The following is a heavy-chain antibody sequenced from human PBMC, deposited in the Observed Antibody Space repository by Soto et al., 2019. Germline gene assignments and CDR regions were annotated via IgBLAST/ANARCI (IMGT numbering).Heavy chain of an antibody. D-gene: IGHD2-2*01. V-gene: IGHV3-23*01. J-gene: IGHJ4*02. CDR3: AKDPDIVVVPAAPDFDY. CDR2: ISGSGGST. CDR1: GFTFSSYA. Sequence: GGSLRLSCAASGFTFSSYAMSWVRQAPGKGLEWVSAISGSGGSTYYADSVKGRFTISRDNSKNTLYLQMNSLRAEDTAVYYCAKDPDIVVVPAAPDFDYWGQGTLVTVSS.